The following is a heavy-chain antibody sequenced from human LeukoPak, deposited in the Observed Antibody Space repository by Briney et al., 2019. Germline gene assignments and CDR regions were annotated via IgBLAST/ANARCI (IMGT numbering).Heavy chain of an antibody. CDR1: GYSFTSYW. D-gene: IGHD1-26*01. V-gene: IGHV5-51*01. CDR3: ARHGSSYSGSYQHPDY. J-gene: IGHJ4*02. CDR2: IYPGDSDT. Sequence: GESLKISCKGSGYSFTSYWIGWVRQMPGKGLEWMGIIYPGDSDTRYSPSFQGQVTISADKSISTAYLQWSSLKASDTAMYYCARHGSSYSGSYQHPDYWGQGTLVTVSS.